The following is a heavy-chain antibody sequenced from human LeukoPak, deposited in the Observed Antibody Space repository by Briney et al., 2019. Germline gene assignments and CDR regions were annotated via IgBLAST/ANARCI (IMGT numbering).Heavy chain of an antibody. CDR2: ISYDGSNK. V-gene: IGHV3-30*18. Sequence: GGSLRLSCAASGFTFSSYGMHWVRQAPGKGLEWVAVISYDGSNKCYADSVKGRFTISRDNSKNTLYLQMNSLRAEDTAVYYCAKGGTMASFDYWGQGTLVTVSS. D-gene: IGHD4/OR15-4a*01. CDR1: GFTFSSYG. CDR3: AKGGTMASFDY. J-gene: IGHJ4*02.